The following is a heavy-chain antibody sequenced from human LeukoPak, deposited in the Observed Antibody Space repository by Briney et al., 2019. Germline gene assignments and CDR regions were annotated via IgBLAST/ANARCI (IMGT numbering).Heavy chain of an antibody. Sequence: GGSLRLSCAASGFTFSDYYMSWIRQAPGKGLEWVSYISSSGSTIYYADSVKGRFTISRDNAKSSLYLQMNSLRAEDTAVYYCARVIGYCSGGSCYRYYGMDVWGQGTTVTVSS. CDR3: ARVIGYCSGGSCYRYYGMDV. V-gene: IGHV3-11*01. CDR2: ISSSGSTI. D-gene: IGHD2-15*01. J-gene: IGHJ6*02. CDR1: GFTFSDYY.